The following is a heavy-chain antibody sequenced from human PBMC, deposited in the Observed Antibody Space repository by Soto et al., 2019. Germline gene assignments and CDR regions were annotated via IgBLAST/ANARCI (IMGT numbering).Heavy chain of an antibody. D-gene: IGHD3-22*01. J-gene: IGHJ4*02. Sequence: GGSLRLFCAASGFTFSLYSMIWVRQAPGKGLEWVASITSSSSYIYYEDSLKGRFTISRDNAKNSLFLQLDSLRAEDTAVSFCVRARSTDSRPDYWGQGTLVTVSS. V-gene: IGHV3-21*01. CDR3: VRARSTDSRPDY. CDR1: GFTFSLYS. CDR2: ITSSSSYI.